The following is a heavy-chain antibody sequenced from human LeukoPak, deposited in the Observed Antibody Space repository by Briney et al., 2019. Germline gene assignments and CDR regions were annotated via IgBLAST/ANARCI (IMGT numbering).Heavy chain of an antibody. V-gene: IGHV1-3*01. J-gene: IGHJ5*02. CDR1: GYTFTSYA. CDR3: AREQDYGSGIQLFDP. CDR2: INAGNGNT. Sequence: ASVKVSCKASGYTFTSYAMHWVRQAPGQRLEWMGWINAGNGNTKYSQKFQGRVTITRDTSASTAYMELSSLRSEDTAVYYCAREQDYGSGIQLFDPWGQGTLVTVSS. D-gene: IGHD3-10*01.